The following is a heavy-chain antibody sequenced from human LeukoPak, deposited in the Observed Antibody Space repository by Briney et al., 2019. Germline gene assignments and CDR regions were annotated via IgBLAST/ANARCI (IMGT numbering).Heavy chain of an antibody. CDR1: GYTFTSYY. V-gene: IGHV1-46*01. CDR2: ISPSGGST. D-gene: IGHD5-24*01. J-gene: IGHJ4*02. Sequence: ASVKVSCKASGYTFTSYYMHWVRQALGHGLEWMGLISPSGGSTSYAQKFQGRVTMTSDTSTSTVYMELSSLRSEDTAVYYCARARVLATIRPYFDYWGQGTLVTVSS. CDR3: ARARVLATIRPYFDY.